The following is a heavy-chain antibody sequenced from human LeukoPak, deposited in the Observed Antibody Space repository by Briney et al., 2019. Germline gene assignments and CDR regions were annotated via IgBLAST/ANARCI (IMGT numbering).Heavy chain of an antibody. D-gene: IGHD3-3*01. CDR2: INHSGST. V-gene: IGHV4-34*01. CDR1: GGSFSGYY. J-gene: IGHJ4*02. Sequence: SETLSLTCAVYGGSFSGYYWSWIRQPPGKGLEWIGEINHSGSTNYNPSLKSRVTISVDTSKNQFSLKLSSVTAADTAVYYCARRGYYTPAGDYWGQETLVTVSS. CDR3: ARRGYYTPAGDY.